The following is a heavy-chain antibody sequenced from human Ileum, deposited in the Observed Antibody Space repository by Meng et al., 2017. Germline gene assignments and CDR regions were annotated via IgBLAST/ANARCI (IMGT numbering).Heavy chain of an antibody. CDR2: INHSRST. Sequence: VQLQQVGAALLNPSETLTLTCAVYGGSFSGYYWSWIRQPPGKGLEWIGEINHSRSTNYNPSLKSRVTISVDTSKIQCALKLSSVTAADTAVYYCARGGPLFDPWGQGTLVTVSS. CDR3: ARGGPLFDP. J-gene: IGHJ5*02. CDR1: GGSFSGYY. V-gene: IGHV4-34*01.